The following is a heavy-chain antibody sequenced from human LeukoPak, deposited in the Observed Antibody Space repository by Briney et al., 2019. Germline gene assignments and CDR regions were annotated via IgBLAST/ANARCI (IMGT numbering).Heavy chain of an antibody. CDR1: GYTFTGYY. V-gene: IGHV1-8*02. J-gene: IGHJ6*03. CDR3: ARGGSGSRWYYYYYMDV. D-gene: IGHD6-13*01. CDR2: INPNSGNT. Sequence: ASVKVSCKASGYTFTGYYMHWVRQAPGQGLEWMGWINPNSGNTGYAQKFQGRITMTRNTSISTAYMELSSLRSEDTAVYYCARGGSGSRWYYYYYMDVWGKGTTVTISS.